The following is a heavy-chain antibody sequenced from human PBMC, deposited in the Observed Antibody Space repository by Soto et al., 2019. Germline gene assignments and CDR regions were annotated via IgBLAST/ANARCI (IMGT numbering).Heavy chain of an antibody. CDR3: ARDSFTMVRGVGPGNY. CDR1: GGSITTYY. Sequence: PSETLSLTCTVSGGSITTYYWSWIRQPPGKGLEWIGNIYYSGSTDYNPSLKSRVTISIDTSKNQFSLKLSSVTAADTAVYYCARDSFTMVRGVGPGNYWGQGTLVTVSS. J-gene: IGHJ4*02. D-gene: IGHD3-10*01. V-gene: IGHV4-59*12. CDR2: IYYSGST.